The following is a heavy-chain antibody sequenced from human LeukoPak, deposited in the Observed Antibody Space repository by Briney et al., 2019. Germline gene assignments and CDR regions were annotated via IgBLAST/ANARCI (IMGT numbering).Heavy chain of an antibody. V-gene: IGHV1-18*01. CDR2: ISAYNGNT. Sequence: GASVKVSCKASGYSFTSYGISWVRQAPGQGLEWMGWISAYNGNTNYAQRFQGKVTMTTDTSTSTAYMELSSLRSEDTAVYYCARVPRGAAVHYYYYYYGMDVWGQGTTVTVSS. CDR1: GYSFTSYG. J-gene: IGHJ6*02. CDR3: ARVPRGAAVHYYYYYYGMDV. D-gene: IGHD6-25*01.